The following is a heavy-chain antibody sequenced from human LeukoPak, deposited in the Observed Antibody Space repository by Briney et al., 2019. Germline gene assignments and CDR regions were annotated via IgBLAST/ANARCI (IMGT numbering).Heavy chain of an antibody. D-gene: IGHD3-10*01. CDR2: ISWNSGSL. J-gene: IGHJ4*02. Sequence: GGSLRLSCAASGFTFDDYAMHWVRQAPGKGLEWVSGISWNSGSLGYLDSVKGRFTISRDNAKNTLYLQMNSLRAEDTAVYYCTRVYGSGSYTFDYWGQGTLVTVSS. V-gene: IGHV3-9*01. CDR3: TRVYGSGSYTFDY. CDR1: GFTFDDYA.